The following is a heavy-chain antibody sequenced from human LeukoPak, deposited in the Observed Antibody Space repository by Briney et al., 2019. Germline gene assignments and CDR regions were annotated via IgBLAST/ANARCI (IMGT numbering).Heavy chain of an antibody. CDR2: ISYDGSNK. V-gene: IGHV3-30-3*02. D-gene: IGHD6-13*01. CDR1: GFTFSSYG. CDR3: AKRRQQLGGVYYFDY. J-gene: IGHJ4*02. Sequence: PGGSLRLSCAASGFTFSSYGMHWVRQAPGKGLEWVAVISYDGSNKYYADSVKGRFTISRDNSKNTLYLQMNSLRAEDTAVYYCAKRRQQLGGVYYFDYWGQGTLVTVSS.